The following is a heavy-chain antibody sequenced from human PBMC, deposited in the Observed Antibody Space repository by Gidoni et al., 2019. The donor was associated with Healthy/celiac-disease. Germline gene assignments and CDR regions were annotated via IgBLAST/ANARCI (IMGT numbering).Heavy chain of an antibody. CDR1: GFTVSSYW. CDR2: IKKDGSEK. D-gene: IGHD3-22*01. V-gene: IGHV3-7*01. Sequence: EVQLVESGGGLVQPGGSLRLSCAASGFTVSSYWMSWVRQAPGKGLEWVANIKKDGSEKYFVASVKGRFTISRDDAKNSLYLQMNRLRAEDTTVYYCARDAFPTTYYYDSSGYYDYWGQGTLVTVSS. CDR3: ARDAFPTTYYYDSSGYYDY. J-gene: IGHJ4*02.